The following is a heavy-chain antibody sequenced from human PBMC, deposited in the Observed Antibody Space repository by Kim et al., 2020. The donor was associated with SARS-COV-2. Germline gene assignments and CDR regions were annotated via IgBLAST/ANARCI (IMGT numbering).Heavy chain of an antibody. Sequence: SETLSLTCTVSGGSISSYYWSWIRQPPGKGLEWIGYIYYSGSTNYNPSLKSRVTISVDTSKNQFSLKLSSVTAADTAVYYCARHSSSWSYWYFDLWGRGT. CDR3: ARHSSSWSYWYFDL. CDR2: IYYSGST. V-gene: IGHV4-59*08. CDR1: GGSISSYY. J-gene: IGHJ2*01. D-gene: IGHD6-13*01.